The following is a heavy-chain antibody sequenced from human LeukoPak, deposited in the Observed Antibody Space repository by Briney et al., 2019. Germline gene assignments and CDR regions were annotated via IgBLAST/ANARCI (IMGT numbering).Heavy chain of an antibody. CDR2: IYYSGST. Sequence: SETLSLTCTVSGGSISSGGSYWSWIRQHPGKGLEWIGYIYYSGSTYYNPSLKSRVTISVDTSKNQFSLKLSSVTAADTAVYYCARSNSSGVDLDYWGQGTLVTVSS. J-gene: IGHJ4*02. D-gene: IGHD5-18*01. CDR1: GGSISSGGSY. CDR3: ARSNSSGVDLDY. V-gene: IGHV4-31*03.